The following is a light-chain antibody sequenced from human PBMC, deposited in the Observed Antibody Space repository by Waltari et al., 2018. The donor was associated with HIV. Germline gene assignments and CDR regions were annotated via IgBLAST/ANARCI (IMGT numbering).Light chain of an antibody. J-gene: IGKJ3*01. Sequence: DIQLTQSPSLLYASVGDILTITCQATQDISNYLNWLQQKPGQAPELVIYDGANLETGGPSRFSGSGSGTHFTVTITSLQPEDIGIFYCQEYDNLRRGFTFGPGT. CDR1: QDISNY. V-gene: IGKV1-33*01. CDR2: DGA. CDR3: QEYDNLRRGFT.